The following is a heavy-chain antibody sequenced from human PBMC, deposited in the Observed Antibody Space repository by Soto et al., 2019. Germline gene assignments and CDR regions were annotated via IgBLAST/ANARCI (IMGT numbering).Heavy chain of an antibody. V-gene: IGHV4-59*01. CDR3: ARDGEAAAGTSWCEH. Sequence: PSETRSLTCTVSGGSISSYYWSWIRQPPGKGLEWIGYIYYSGSTNYNPSLKSRVTISVDTSKNQFSLKLSSVTAADTAVYYCARDGEAAAGTSWCEHWGKGNMV. D-gene: IGHD6-13*01. J-gene: IGHJ5*02. CDR2: IYYSGST. CDR1: GGSISSYY.